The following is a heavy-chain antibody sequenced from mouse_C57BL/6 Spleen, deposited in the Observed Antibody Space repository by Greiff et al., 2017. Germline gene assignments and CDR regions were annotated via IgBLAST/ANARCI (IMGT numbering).Heavy chain of an antibody. Sequence: QVQLKQPGAELVKPGASVKLSCKASGYTFTSYWMHWVKQRPGQGLEWIGMIQPNSGSTNYNEKFKSKATLTVDKSSSTSYMQLSSLTSEDSAVYYCERGEDGNYCDYWGQGTTLTVSS. J-gene: IGHJ2*01. CDR2: IQPNSGST. V-gene: IGHV1-64*01. CDR1: GYTFTSYW. CDR3: ERGEDGNYCDY. D-gene: IGHD2-1*01.